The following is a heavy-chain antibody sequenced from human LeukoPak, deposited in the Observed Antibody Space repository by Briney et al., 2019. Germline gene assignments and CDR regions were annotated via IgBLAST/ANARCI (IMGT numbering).Heavy chain of an antibody. V-gene: IGHV4-34*01. CDR2: INHSGST. CDR1: GGSFSGYY. D-gene: IGHD7-27*01. Sequence: SETLSLTCPVYGGSFSGYYWSWLRQPPGKGLEWIGEINHSGSTNYNPSLTSRVTISVDTSKNQFSLKLSTVTAADTAVYYCARGGWGRSTGRKFDYWGQGTLVTVSS. J-gene: IGHJ4*02. CDR3: ARGGWGRSTGRKFDY.